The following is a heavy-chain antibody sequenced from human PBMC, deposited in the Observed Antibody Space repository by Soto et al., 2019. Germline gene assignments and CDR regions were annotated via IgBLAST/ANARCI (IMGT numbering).Heavy chain of an antibody. Sequence: LRLSCAASGFAFSSYWMHWVRQAPGKGLVWVSRINSDGSSTSYADSVKGRFTISRDNAKNTLYLQMNSLGAEDTAVYYCAECCSSAVDMWGQGTMVTVSS. CDR2: INSDGSST. V-gene: IGHV3-74*01. D-gene: IGHD2-2*01. J-gene: IGHJ3*02. CDR3: AECCSSAVDM. CDR1: GFAFSSYW.